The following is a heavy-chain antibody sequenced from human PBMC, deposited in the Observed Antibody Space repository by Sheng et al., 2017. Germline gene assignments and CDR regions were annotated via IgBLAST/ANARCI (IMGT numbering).Heavy chain of an antibody. Sequence: QVQLVQSGAEVKKPGSSVKVSCKASGGPFNNYAVNWVRQAPGQGLEWMGGIIPLFGTANYAQTFQGRVTITADELTSTVYMELTSLRSEDTAVYYCGRPQSYLGDEYFYHYGMDVWGQGTTVTVSS. CDR3: GRPQSYLGDEYFYHYGMDV. J-gene: IGHJ6*02. CDR1: GGPFNNYA. CDR2: IIPLFGTA. V-gene: IGHV1-69*13. D-gene: IGHD6-6*01.